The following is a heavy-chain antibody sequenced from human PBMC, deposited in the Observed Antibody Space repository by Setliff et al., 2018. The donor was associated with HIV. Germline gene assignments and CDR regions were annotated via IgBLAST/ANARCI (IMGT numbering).Heavy chain of an antibody. CDR1: GGSISSRSYY. CDR3: VRQGAVTGHSFDS. V-gene: IGHV4-39*01. D-gene: IGHD6-19*01. J-gene: IGHJ4*02. Sequence: PSETLSLTCSVSGGSISSRSYYWGWIRQPPGKGLEWIGYVYYSGSTYYNPSLKSRLTISVDTSKNHFSLRLSSVTAADTAVYYCVRQGAVTGHSFDSWGPGALVTVSS. CDR2: VYYSGST.